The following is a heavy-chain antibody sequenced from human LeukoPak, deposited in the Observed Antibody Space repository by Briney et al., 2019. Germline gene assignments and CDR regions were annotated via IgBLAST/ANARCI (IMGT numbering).Heavy chain of an antibody. CDR2: IYYSGST. Sequence: SETLSLTCTVSGGSISSGGYYWSWIRQHPGKGLEWIGYIYYSGSTYYNPSLKSRVTISVDTSKNQFSLRLSSVTAADTAVYYCARPRLSWYFDLWGRGTLVTVSS. CDR3: ARPRLSWYFDL. V-gene: IGHV4-31*03. CDR1: GGSISSGGYY. J-gene: IGHJ2*01. D-gene: IGHD3-22*01.